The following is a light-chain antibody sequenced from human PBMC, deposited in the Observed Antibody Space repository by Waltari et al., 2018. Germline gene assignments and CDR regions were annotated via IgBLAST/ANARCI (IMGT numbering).Light chain of an antibody. V-gene: IGKV3-15*01. CDR2: GSS. CDR3: QQYNYWPAPT. Sequence: DILMTQSPATLSVSPGEGATLSCRASQSIRNNLAWYQQKPGQAPRLLIYGSSTRATDIPARFSGSGSGTEFTLTISSLQSEDFAVYYCQQYNYWPAPTFGQGTKLEIK. CDR1: QSIRNN. J-gene: IGKJ2*01.